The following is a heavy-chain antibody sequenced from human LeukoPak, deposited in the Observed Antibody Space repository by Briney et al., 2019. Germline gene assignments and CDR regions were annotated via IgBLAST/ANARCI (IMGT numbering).Heavy chain of an antibody. CDR2: PNRGTT. Sequence: PNRGTTGYAQKFQCRVTITRNTSISTAYMELSSLRSEDTAVYYCARDIYSGSYYDAFDIWGQGTMVTVSS. J-gene: IGHJ3*02. D-gene: IGHD1-26*01. V-gene: IGHV1-8*03. CDR3: ARDIYSGSYYDAFDI.